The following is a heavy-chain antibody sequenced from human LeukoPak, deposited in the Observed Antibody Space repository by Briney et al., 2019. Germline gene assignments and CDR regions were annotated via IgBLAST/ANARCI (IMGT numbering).Heavy chain of an antibody. J-gene: IGHJ4*02. CDR2: ISSSSSYI. CDR1: GFTFSSYS. V-gene: IGHV3-21*01. CDR3: ARDPSNYSDYFQYYFDY. Sequence: GGSLRLSCAASGFTFSSYSMNWVRQAPGKGLEWVSSISSSSSYIYYADSVKGRFTISRDNAKNSLYLQMNSLRAEDTAVYYCARDPSNYSDYFQYYFDYWGQGTLVTVSS. D-gene: IGHD4-11*01.